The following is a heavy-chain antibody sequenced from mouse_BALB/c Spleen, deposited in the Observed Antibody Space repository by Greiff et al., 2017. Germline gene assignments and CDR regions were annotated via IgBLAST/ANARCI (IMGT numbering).Heavy chain of an antibody. Sequence: EVQLQESGPGLVKPSQSLSLTCTVTGYSITSDYAWNWIRQFPGNKLEWMGYISYSGSTSYNPSLKSRISITRDTSKNQFFLQLNSVTTEDTATYYCARWETGTGYYFDYWGQGTTLTVSS. CDR3: ARWETGTGYYFDY. CDR2: ISYSGST. D-gene: IGHD4-1*01. J-gene: IGHJ2*01. V-gene: IGHV3-2*02. CDR1: GYSITSDYA.